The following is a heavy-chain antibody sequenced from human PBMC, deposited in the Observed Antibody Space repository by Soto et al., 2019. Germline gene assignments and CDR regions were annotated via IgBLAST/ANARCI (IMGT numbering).Heavy chain of an antibody. CDR2: ISRTSNYI. CDR3: ASGVFGLVSPVLGGY. J-gene: IGHJ4*02. V-gene: IGHV3-21*01. Sequence: EVQVVESGGGLVKPGGSLTLSCAASGFTFSSYSMNWVRQAPGKGLEWVSSISRTSNYIYYTDSVKGRFTISRDNAKNSIYLQMNSLRAEDTATYYCASGVFGLVSPVLGGYWGQGTLVTVSS. CDR1: GFTFSSYS. D-gene: IGHD3-3*01.